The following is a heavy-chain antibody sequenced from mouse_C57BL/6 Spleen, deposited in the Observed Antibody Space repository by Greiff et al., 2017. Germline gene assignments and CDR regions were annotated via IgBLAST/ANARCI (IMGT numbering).Heavy chain of an antibody. V-gene: IGHV1-82*01. Sequence: VQLQQSGPELVKPGASVKISCKASGYAFSSSWMNWVKQRPGKGLEWIGRIYPGDGDTNYNGKFKGKATLTADKSSSTAYMQLSSLTSEDSAVYFCARGGSNYDFDYWGQGTTLTVSS. CDR3: ARGGSNYDFDY. CDR2: IYPGDGDT. CDR1: GYAFSSSW. J-gene: IGHJ2*01. D-gene: IGHD2-5*01.